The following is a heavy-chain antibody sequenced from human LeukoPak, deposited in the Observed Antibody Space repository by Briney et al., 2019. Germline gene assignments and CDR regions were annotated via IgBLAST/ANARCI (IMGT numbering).Heavy chain of an antibody. CDR2: IYYSGST. D-gene: IGHD3-22*01. Sequence: PSETLSLTCTVSGGSISGSSYYWGWIRQPPGKGLEWIGSIYYSGSTYYNPSLKSRVTISVDTSKNQFSLKLSSVTAADTAVYYCARQVTMIVDYWGQGTLVTVSS. CDR3: ARQVTMIVDY. J-gene: IGHJ4*02. CDR1: GGSISGSSYY. V-gene: IGHV4-39*01.